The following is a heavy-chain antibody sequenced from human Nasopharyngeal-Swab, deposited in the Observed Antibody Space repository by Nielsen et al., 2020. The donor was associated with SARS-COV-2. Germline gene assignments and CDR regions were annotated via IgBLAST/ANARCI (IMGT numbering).Heavy chain of an antibody. CDR2: VSNNDGSLT. D-gene: IGHD2/OR15-2a*01. J-gene: IGHJ3*01. Sequence: GESLKISCAASGFDFWKYAMSWVRQAPGKGPEWVSTVSNNDGSLTFYADSVKGRFTISRDTSKNTVSLQMNSLRADDTAVYYCAKYYFFPACAFDVWGQGTIVTVSS. CDR3: AKYYFFPACAFDV. CDR1: GFDFWKYA. V-gene: IGHV3-23*01.